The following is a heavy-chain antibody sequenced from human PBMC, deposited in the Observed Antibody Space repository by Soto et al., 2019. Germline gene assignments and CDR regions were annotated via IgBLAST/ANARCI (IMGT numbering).Heavy chain of an antibody. CDR2: TYYSGIT. J-gene: IGHJ6*03. CDR3: ARRLEGYSSSSGRAYYYYYMDV. CDR1: GGSISSNY. Sequence: QVQLQESGPGLVKPSETLSLTCTVSGGSISSNYWIWIRQPPGKGLEWIGYTYYSGITNYNASLKSRVNIAVATSKRQFARKFSSVTAADTAVYYCARRLEGYSSSSGRAYYYYYMDVWGKGTTVTVSS. V-gene: IGHV4-59*08. D-gene: IGHD2-2*01.